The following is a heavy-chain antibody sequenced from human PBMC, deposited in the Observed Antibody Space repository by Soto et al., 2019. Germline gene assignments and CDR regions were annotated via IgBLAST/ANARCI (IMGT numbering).Heavy chain of an antibody. CDR1: GFTFSSYA. CDR2: ISGSGGST. J-gene: IGHJ6*02. D-gene: IGHD3-10*01. V-gene: IGHV3-23*01. Sequence: GGSLRLSCAASGFTFSSYAMSWVRQAPGKGLEWVSAISGSGGSTYYADSVKGRFTISRDNSKNTLYLQMNSLRAEDTAVYYCAKANYGSGPYYYYGMDVWGQGTTVTVSS. CDR3: AKANYGSGPYYYYGMDV.